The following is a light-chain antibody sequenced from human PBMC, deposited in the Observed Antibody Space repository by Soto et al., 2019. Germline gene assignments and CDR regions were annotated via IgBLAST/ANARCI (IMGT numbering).Light chain of an antibody. CDR1: QSISSW. CDR3: QQYDNGWT. V-gene: IGKV1-5*03. CDR2: KAS. Sequence: DIQMTQSPSTLSASVGDRVTITCRASQSISSWLAWYQQRPGKAPKLLIYKASSLESGVPSRFSGSGSGTEFTLTISSLQPDDSATYYCQQYDNGWTFGQGTKVDI. J-gene: IGKJ1*01.